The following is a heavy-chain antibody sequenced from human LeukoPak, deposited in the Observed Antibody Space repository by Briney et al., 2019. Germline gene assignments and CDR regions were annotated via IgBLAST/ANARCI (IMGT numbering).Heavy chain of an antibody. V-gene: IGHV3-7*01. CDR2: MRYDGSVK. CDR3: ARPAKSGATIG. CDR1: GFTFSSYW. D-gene: IGHD5-12*01. J-gene: IGHJ4*02. Sequence: PGGSLRLSCTASGFTFSSYWMNWVRQAPGKGLEWVARMRYDGSVKSYADSVRGRFTISRDNAKNSLYLQMNSLRAEDTAVHYCARPAKSGATIGWGQGTLVTVSS.